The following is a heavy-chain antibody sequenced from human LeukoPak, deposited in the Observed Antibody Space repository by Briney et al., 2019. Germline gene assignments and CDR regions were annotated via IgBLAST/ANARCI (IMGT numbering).Heavy chain of an antibody. CDR3: ATGRPNFDSGDYQDYDGIDY. CDR1: GYTLTELS. CDR2: FDPEDGET. Sequence: ASVTVSCTVSGYTLTELSMHWVRQAPGKGLEWMGGFDPEDGETIYAQKFQGRVTMTEDTSTDTAYMELSSLRSEDTAVYYCATGRPNFDSGDYQDYDGIDYWGQGTLVTVSS. J-gene: IGHJ4*02. D-gene: IGHD4-23*01. V-gene: IGHV1-24*01.